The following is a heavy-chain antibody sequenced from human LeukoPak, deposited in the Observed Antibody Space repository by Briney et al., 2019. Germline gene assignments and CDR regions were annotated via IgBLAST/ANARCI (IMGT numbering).Heavy chain of an antibody. Sequence: GESLTISCKCSGYSLTSYWISRVRQLPGKGLEWMGRIDPSDSYTNYSPSFQGHVTISADKSISTAYLQWSSLKASDTAMYYCARQRLEELGYYYGMDVWGKGTTVTVSS. D-gene: IGHD6-25*01. CDR1: GYSLTSYW. V-gene: IGHV5-10-1*01. CDR2: IDPSDSYT. CDR3: ARQRLEELGYYYGMDV. J-gene: IGHJ6*04.